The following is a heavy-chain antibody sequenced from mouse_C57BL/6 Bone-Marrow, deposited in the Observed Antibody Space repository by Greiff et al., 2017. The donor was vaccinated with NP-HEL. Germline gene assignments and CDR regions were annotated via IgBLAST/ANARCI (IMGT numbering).Heavy chain of an antibody. CDR2: ISSGGSYT. D-gene: IGHD2-4*01. CDR3: ASPYDYDVAWFAY. CDR1: GFPFSSYG. Sequence: EVKVVESGGDLVKPGGSLKLSCAASGFPFSSYGMSWVRQTPDKRLEWVATISSGGSYTYYPDSVKGRFTISRDNAKNTLYLQMSSLKSEDTAMYYCASPYDYDVAWFAYWGQGTLVTVSA. J-gene: IGHJ3*01. V-gene: IGHV5-6*01.